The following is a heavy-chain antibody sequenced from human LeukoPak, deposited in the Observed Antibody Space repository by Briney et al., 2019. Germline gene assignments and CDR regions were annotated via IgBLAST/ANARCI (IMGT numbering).Heavy chain of an antibody. CDR3: AIRPHDYSHAFGI. D-gene: IGHD3-16*01. CDR2: IYPGDSDT. Sequence: GESLKISCKGSGYSFTSYWIGWVRQMPGKGLEWMGIIYPGDSDTRYSPSFQGQVTISADKSIGTAYLQWSSLKASDTAMYYCAIRPHDYSHAFGIWGQGTMVTVSS. CDR1: GYSFTSYW. J-gene: IGHJ3*02. V-gene: IGHV5-51*01.